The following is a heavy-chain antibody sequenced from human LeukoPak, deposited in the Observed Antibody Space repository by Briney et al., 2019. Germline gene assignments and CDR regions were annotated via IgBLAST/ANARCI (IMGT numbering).Heavy chain of an antibody. Sequence: GGSLRLSCAVSGFTPSSNYMSWARQAPGKGLEWVSAIYSGGSTYYADSVKGRFTISRDNSKNTLYLQMNSLRAEDTAVYYCARDKYYYYYYGMDVWGQGTTVTVSS. V-gene: IGHV3-66*01. CDR1: GFTPSSNY. CDR3: ARDKYYYYYYGMDV. J-gene: IGHJ6*02. CDR2: IYSGGST.